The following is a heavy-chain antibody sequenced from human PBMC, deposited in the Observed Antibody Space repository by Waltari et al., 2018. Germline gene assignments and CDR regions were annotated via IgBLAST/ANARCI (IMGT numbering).Heavy chain of an antibody. Sequence: QVQLQESGPGLVKTSETLSLTCTVSGGSISSHYWSWIRQPPGQGLGWIGYIYYSGSTNYHPSLNSRVTISVDTSKNPFSLKLSSVTAADTAVYYCARGVGAWPYDFWTTDMDVWCQGTTVTVSS. D-gene: IGHD3-3*01. CDR2: IYYSGST. J-gene: IGHJ6*02. CDR1: GGSISSHY. V-gene: IGHV4-59*11. CDR3: ARGVGAWPYDFWTTDMDV.